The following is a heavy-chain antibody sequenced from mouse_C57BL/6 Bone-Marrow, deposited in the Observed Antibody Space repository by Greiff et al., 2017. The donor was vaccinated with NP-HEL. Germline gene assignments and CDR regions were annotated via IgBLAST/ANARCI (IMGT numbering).Heavy chain of an antibody. CDR3: ARLMVTTGPWFAY. D-gene: IGHD2-2*01. CDR2: IYPGSGST. Sequence: QVQLKQPGAELVKPGASVKMSCKASGYTFTSYWITWVKQRPGQGLEWIGDIYPGSGSTNYNEKFKSKATLTVDTSSSTAYMQLSSLTSEDSAVYYCARLMVTTGPWFAYWGQGTLVTVSA. CDR1: GYTFTSYW. V-gene: IGHV1-55*01. J-gene: IGHJ3*01.